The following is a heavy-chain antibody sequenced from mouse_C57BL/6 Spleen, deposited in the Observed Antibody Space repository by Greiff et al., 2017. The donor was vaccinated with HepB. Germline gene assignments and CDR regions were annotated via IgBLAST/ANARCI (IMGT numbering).Heavy chain of an antibody. CDR1: GYSFTGYY. CDR2: INPSTGGT. CDR3: ARELRLRRYFDY. J-gene: IGHJ2*01. V-gene: IGHV1-42*01. D-gene: IGHD3-2*02. Sequence: VQLQQSGPELVKPGASVKISCKASGYSFTGYYMNWVKQSPEKSLEWIGEINPSTGGTTYNQKFKAKATLTVDKSSSTAYMQLKSLTSEDSAVYYCARELRLRRYFDYWGQGTTLTVSS.